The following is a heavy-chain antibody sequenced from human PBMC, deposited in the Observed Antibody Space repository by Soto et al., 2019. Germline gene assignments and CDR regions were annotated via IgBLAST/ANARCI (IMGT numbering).Heavy chain of an antibody. J-gene: IGHJ4*02. Sequence: SVKVSCKASGGTFSSYAISWVRQAPGQGLEWMGGIISIFDTADYAQKFQGRVTITADESTSTAYMELSSLRSEDTAVYYCASHGYSYGYLFDYWGQGTLVTVSS. CDR3: ASHGYSYGYLFDY. CDR1: GGTFSSYA. V-gene: IGHV1-69*13. CDR2: IISIFDTA. D-gene: IGHD5-18*01.